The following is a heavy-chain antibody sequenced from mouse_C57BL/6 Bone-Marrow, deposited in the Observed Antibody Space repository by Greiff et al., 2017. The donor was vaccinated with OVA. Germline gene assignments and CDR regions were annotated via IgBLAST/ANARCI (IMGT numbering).Heavy chain of an antibody. J-gene: IGHJ4*01. CDR3: ARRDYGYDDGY. CDR2: IHPNSGST. V-gene: IGHV1-64*01. D-gene: IGHD2-2*01. CDR1: GYTFTSYW. Sequence: QVQLQQPGAELVKPGASVKLSCKASGYTFTSYWMHWVTQRPGQGLEWIGMIHPNSGSTNYNEKFKSKATLTVDKSSSTAYMQLSSLTSEDSAVDYCARRDYGYDDGYWGQGTSVTVSS.